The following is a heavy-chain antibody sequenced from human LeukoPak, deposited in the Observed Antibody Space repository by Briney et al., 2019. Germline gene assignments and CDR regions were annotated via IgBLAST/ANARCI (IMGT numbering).Heavy chain of an antibody. CDR3: ARNPDTHTAL. Sequence: ASVRVSCKASGNTFTGCCLHWVRQAPGQGLERMGWINPNTGGTKDAQKFQDRVTLTSDTSISTVYMELSSLRSDDTAVYFCARNPDTHTALWGQGTLVTVSS. D-gene: IGHD4-17*01. CDR2: INPNTGGT. V-gene: IGHV1-2*02. CDR1: GNTFTGCC. J-gene: IGHJ1*01.